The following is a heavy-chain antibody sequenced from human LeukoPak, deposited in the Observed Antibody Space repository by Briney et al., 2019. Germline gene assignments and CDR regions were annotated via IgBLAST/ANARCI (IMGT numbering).Heavy chain of an antibody. D-gene: IGHD3-22*01. V-gene: IGHV5-51*01. CDR3: ARQHYSDRGGFSFLFWYFDL. Sequence: GESLKISCQGSGYSFSDSWIGWVRQMPGKGLEWMGVIYPGDSDIRYSPSFQGQVTISADMSINTAYLQWSSLQASDTALYYCARQHYSDRGGFSFLFWYFDLWGRGTLVTVSS. J-gene: IGHJ2*01. CDR1: GYSFSDSW. CDR2: IYPGDSDI.